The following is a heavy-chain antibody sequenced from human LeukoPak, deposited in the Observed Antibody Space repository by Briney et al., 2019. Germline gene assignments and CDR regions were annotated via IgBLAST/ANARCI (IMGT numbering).Heavy chain of an antibody. D-gene: IGHD6-13*01. CDR2: ISSSGSTI. CDR1: GFTFSSYE. Sequence: GGSLRLSCAASGFTFSSYEMNWVRQAPGKGLEWVSYISSSGSTIYYADSVKGRFTISRDNAKNSLYLQMNSLRAEDTAVYYCARTDIAAAGPNDYWDQGTLVTVSS. J-gene: IGHJ4*02. V-gene: IGHV3-48*03. CDR3: ARTDIAAAGPNDY.